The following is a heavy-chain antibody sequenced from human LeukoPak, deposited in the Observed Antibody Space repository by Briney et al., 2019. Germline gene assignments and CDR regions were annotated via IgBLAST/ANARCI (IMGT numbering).Heavy chain of an antibody. J-gene: IGHJ4*02. V-gene: IGHV1-18*04. Sequence: ASVKVSCKASGYTFTAYYIHWVRQAPGQGPECMGWINPYNGNTNYALKVQGRVTMTTDTSTSTAYLELRSLRSDDTAIYYCAREIYGRFDYWGQGTLVTVSS. CDR2: INPYNGNT. D-gene: IGHD4-17*01. CDR3: AREIYGRFDY. CDR1: GYTFTAYY.